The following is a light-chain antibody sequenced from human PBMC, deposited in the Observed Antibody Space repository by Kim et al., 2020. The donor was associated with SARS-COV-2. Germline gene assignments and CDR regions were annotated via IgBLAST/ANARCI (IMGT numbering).Light chain of an antibody. CDR3: QVWDSSTGVV. CDR1: NIGSKN. J-gene: IGLJ2*01. Sequence: VALGQTARITCGGNNIGSKNVHWYQQKPGQAPVLVIYRDSNRPSGIPERFSGSNSGNTATLTISRAQAGDEADYYCQVWDSSTGVVFGGGTQLTV. CDR2: RDS. V-gene: IGLV3-9*01.